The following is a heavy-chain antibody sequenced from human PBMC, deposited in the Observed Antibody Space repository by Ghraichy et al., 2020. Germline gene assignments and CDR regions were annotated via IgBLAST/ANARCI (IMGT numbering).Heavy chain of an antibody. CDR1: GGSISSSSYY. CDR3: ARNEVGATRNHFDY. J-gene: IGHJ4*02. Sequence: TLSLTCTVSGGSISSSSYYWGWIRQPPGKGLEWIGSIYYSGSTYYNPSLKSRVTISVDTSKNQFSLKLSSVTAADTAVYYCARNEVGATRNHFDYWGQGTLVTVSS. CDR2: IYYSGST. V-gene: IGHV4-39*07. D-gene: IGHD1-26*01.